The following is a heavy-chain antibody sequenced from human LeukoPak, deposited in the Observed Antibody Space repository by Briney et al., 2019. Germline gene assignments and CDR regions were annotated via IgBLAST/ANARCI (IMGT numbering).Heavy chain of an antibody. D-gene: IGHD3-10*01. J-gene: IGHJ4*02. CDR2: IKQDGSEK. V-gene: IGHV3-7*03. CDR3: AKDTPMVRGVITAFDY. Sequence: GGSLRLSCAASGFSFSDFWMNWVRQAPGKGLEWVANIKQDGSEKYSLDSVRGRFTISRDNDKTSVYLQMNSLRAEDTAVYYCAKDTPMVRGVITAFDYWGQGTLVTVSS. CDR1: GFSFSDFW.